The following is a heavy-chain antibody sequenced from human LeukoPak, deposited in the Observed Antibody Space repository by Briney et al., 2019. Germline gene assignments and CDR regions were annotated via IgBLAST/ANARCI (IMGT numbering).Heavy chain of an antibody. J-gene: IGHJ4*02. CDR3: ARSEYSYPQAHFDY. CDR2: IIPIFGTA. D-gene: IGHD5-18*01. Sequence: ASVKVSCKASGGTLSSYAISWARQGPGQGLEWMGRIIPIFGTANYAQKFQGRVTITTDESTSAAYMELSSLRSEDTAVYYCARSEYSYPQAHFDYWGQGTLVTVSS. CDR1: GGTLSSYA. V-gene: IGHV1-69*05.